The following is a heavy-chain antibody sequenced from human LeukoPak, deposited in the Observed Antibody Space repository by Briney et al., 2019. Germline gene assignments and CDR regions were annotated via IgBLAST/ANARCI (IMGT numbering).Heavy chain of an antibody. J-gene: IGHJ4*02. CDR3: ATRAPTIFGVVRPFDY. CDR1: GFNFSSYW. CDR2: IKQDGSEK. Sequence: GGSLRLSCAASGFNFSSYWMSWVRQAPGKGLEWVANIKQDGSEKYYVDSVKGRFTISRDDSKNTLYLQMNSLRAEDTAVYYCATRAPTIFGVVRPFDYWGQGTLVTVSS. D-gene: IGHD3-3*01. V-gene: IGHV3-7*03.